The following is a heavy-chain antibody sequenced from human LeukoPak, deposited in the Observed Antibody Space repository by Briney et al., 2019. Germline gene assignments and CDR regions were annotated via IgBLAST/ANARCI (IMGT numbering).Heavy chain of an antibody. CDR1: GFTFSSFW. D-gene: IGHD1-14*01. CDR3: ARVKDGTLDY. J-gene: IGHJ4*02. V-gene: IGHV3-48*04. CDR2: ISSGGRNI. Sequence: GGSPTLSCVASGFTFSSFWMNWVRQAPGKGLEWVSYISSGGRNIYYADSVRGRFTISRDNAKNSLYLQMNSLRAEDTAVYYCARVKDGTLDYWGQGTLVTVSA.